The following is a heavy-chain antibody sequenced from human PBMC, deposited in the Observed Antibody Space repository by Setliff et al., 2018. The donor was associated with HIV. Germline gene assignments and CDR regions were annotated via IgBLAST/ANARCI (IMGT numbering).Heavy chain of an antibody. Sequence: ASVKVSCKASGYTFTNFGITWVRQAPGQGLEWMGWISPYNGNTNYAPELHGRVTMTTDTSTSTAYMELSSLGSEDTAVFYCARVLRGSSGWYGYYYMDVWGKGTTVTVSS. D-gene: IGHD6-19*01. CDR1: GYTFTNFG. V-gene: IGHV1-18*01. J-gene: IGHJ6*03. CDR2: ISPYNGNT. CDR3: ARVLRGSSGWYGYYYMDV.